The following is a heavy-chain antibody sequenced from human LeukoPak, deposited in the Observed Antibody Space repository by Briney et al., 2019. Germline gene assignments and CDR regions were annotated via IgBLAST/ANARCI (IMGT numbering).Heavy chain of an antibody. J-gene: IGHJ4*02. CDR1: GYTFTSYD. CDR2: MNPNSGNT. V-gene: IGHV1-8*01. Sequence: EASVTVSCTASGYTFTSYDINWVRQATGQGLEWMGWMNPNSGNTGYAQKFQGRVTMTRNTSISTAYMDLNRLTSDDTAVYYCARGAWDYDGKDYWGQGTLVTVSS. CDR3: ARGAWDYDGKDY. D-gene: IGHD1-7*01.